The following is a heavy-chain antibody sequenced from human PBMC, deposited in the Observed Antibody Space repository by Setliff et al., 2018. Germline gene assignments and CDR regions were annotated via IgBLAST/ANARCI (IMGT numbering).Heavy chain of an antibody. D-gene: IGHD6-19*01. V-gene: IGHV4-4*02. CDR1: GDSISSGNW. Sequence: PSETLSLTCAVSGDSISSGNWWSWVRQPPEKGLEWIGEINHSGNTNYNPSLKSRVTISVDKSTNQFSLKLNSVIAADTAVYYCVRTDYSDGRYSMDVWGKGTTVTVS. J-gene: IGHJ6*03. CDR3: VRTDYSDGRYSMDV. CDR2: INHSGNT.